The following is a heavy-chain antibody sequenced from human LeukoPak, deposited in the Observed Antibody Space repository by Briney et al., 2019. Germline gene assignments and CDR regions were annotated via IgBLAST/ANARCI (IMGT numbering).Heavy chain of an antibody. V-gene: IGHV3-53*01. CDR1: GFTVSSNY. CDR3: ARSRAILWFGELLGMEDY. J-gene: IGHJ4*02. CDR2: IYSGGST. D-gene: IGHD3-10*01. Sequence: PGGSLRLSCAASGFTVSSNYMSWVRQAPGKGLEWVSVIYSGGSTYYADSVKGRFTISRDNSKNTLYLQMNSLRAEDTAVYYCARSRAILWFGELLGMEDYWGQGTLVTVSS.